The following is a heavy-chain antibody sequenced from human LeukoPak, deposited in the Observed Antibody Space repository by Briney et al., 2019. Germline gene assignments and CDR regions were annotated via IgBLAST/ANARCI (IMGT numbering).Heavy chain of an antibody. CDR3: ARSVIGGFDY. D-gene: IGHD2/OR15-2a*01. CDR1: GGSISSGSYN. J-gene: IGHJ4*02. V-gene: IGHV4-39*01. CDR2: IYYSGST. Sequence: SETLSLTCTVSGGSISSGSYNWSWIRQPAGKGLEWIGSIYYSGSTYYNPSLKSRVTISVDTSKNQFSLKLSSVTAADTAVYYCARSVIGGFDYWGQGTLVTVSS.